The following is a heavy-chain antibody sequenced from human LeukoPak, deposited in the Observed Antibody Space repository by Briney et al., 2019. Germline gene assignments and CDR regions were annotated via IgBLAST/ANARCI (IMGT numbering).Heavy chain of an antibody. J-gene: IGHJ6*02. CDR1: GYTFTSYG. V-gene: IGHV1-18*01. CDR3: AIHLGDYYDILTGYSPWSYGMDV. CDR2: ISAYNGNT. Sequence: GASVKVFCKASGYTFTSYGISWVRQAPGQGLEWMGWISAYNGNTAYAQKLQGRLTMTTDTSTSTAYMELRSLRSDDTAVYYCAIHLGDYYDILTGYSPWSYGMDVWGQGTTVTVSS. D-gene: IGHD3-9*01.